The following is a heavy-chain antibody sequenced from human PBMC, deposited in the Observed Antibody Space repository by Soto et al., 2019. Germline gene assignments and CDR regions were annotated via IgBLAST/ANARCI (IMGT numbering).Heavy chain of an antibody. CDR1: GGSMSEYF. D-gene: IGHD3-10*01. CDR3: ARDGYDGSGSPYPAY. V-gene: IGHV4-59*01. CDR2: IYYLGST. J-gene: IGHJ4*02. Sequence: SETLSLTCTVSGGSMSEYFWSWIRQSPGKGLEWIGYIYYLGSTDCNPSLKSRVTISVDTSKRQFSLRLTSVTAADTAVYYCARDGYDGSGSPYPAYWGPGTQVTVSS.